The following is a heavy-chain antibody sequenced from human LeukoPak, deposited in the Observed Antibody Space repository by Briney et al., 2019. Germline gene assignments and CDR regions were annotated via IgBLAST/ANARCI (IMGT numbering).Heavy chain of an antibody. CDR3: ARGRHYYGSGSYYKNAFDI. D-gene: IGHD3-10*01. V-gene: IGHV4-34*01. Sequence: PSETLSLTCTVSGGSISSYYWSWIRQPPGKGLEWIGEINHSGSTNYNPSLKSRVTISVDTSKNQFSLKLSSVTAADTAVYYCARGRHYYGSGSYYKNAFDIWGQGTMVTVSS. CDR1: GGSISSYY. J-gene: IGHJ3*02. CDR2: INHSGST.